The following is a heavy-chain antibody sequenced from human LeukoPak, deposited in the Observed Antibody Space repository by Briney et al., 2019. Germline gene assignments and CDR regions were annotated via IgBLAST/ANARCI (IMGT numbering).Heavy chain of an antibody. Sequence: GASVKVSCKASGYTFTGYYMHWVRQAPGQGLEWMGWINPNSGGTNYAQKFQGWVTMTRDTSISTAYMELSRLRSDDTAVYYCARGGSGWYPNDAFDIWGQGTMVTVSS. J-gene: IGHJ3*02. V-gene: IGHV1-2*04. CDR1: GYTFTGYY. CDR2: INPNSGGT. CDR3: ARGGSGWYPNDAFDI. D-gene: IGHD6-19*01.